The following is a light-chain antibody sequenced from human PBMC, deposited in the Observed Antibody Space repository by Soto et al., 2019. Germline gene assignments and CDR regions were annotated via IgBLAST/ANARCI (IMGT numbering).Light chain of an antibody. J-gene: IGLJ2*01. Sequence: QAVLTQPASVSGSPGQSITISCTGTSSDVGGYDYVSWYQHHPGKAPKLMIYDVSKRPSGVPDRFSGSKSGNTASLTISGLQAEDEADYYCCSYAGSYTYVVFGGGTKLTVL. CDR3: CSYAGSYTYVV. CDR1: SSDVGGYDY. CDR2: DVS. V-gene: IGLV2-11*01.